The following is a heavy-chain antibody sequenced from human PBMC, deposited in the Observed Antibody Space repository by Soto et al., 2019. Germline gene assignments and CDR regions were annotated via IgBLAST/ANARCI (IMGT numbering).Heavy chain of an antibody. CDR2: ISPDSGDT. CDR3: AREEIGYQNGAAVYNGMDV. J-gene: IGHJ6*02. D-gene: IGHD2-8*01. V-gene: IGHV1-18*01. Sequence: QVQLVQSGGEVKRPGASMKVSCKTSGYKFLKFGITWVRQAPGQGLEWLGWISPDSGDTNYAQKVQGRVTMTADTSTTTVYMELRSLRSDDSSMYYCAREEIGYQNGAAVYNGMDVWGQGTTVTVTS. CDR1: GYKFLKFG.